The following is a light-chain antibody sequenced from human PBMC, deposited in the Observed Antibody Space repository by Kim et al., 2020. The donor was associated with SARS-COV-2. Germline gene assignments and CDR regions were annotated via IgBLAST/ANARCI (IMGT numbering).Light chain of an antibody. Sequence: ASVGDRVTITCQASQDIRIYLNWYQQKPGKAPKVLISGASNLETGVPSRFSGSGSGTEYAFTISSLQPEDIAMYFCQQYDNLPLTFGGGTKVDIK. V-gene: IGKV1-33*01. CDR3: QQYDNLPLT. CDR1: QDIRIY. J-gene: IGKJ4*01. CDR2: GAS.